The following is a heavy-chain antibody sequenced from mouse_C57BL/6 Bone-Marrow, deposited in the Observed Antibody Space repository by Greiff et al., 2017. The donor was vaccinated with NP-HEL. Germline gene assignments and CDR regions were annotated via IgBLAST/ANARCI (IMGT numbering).Heavy chain of an antibody. D-gene: IGHD1-1*01. CDR1: GYTFTDYN. V-gene: IGHV1-18*01. CDR3: ARSRITTVVATFYWYFDV. J-gene: IGHJ1*03. Sequence: EVKLQQSGPELVKPGASVKIPCKASGYTFTDYNMDWVKQSHGKSLEWIGDINPNNGGTIYNQKFKGKATLTVDKSSSTAYMELRSLTSEDTAVYYCARSRITTVVATFYWYFDVWGTGTTVTVSS. CDR2: INPNNGGT.